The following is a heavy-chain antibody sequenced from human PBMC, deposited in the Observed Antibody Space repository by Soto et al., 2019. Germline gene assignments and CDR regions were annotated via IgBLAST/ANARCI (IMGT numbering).Heavy chain of an antibody. CDR3: ARGVGGVQLWLAY. V-gene: IGHV1-69*13. Sequence: GASVKVSCKASGGAFSSYAISWVRQAPGQGLEWMGGIIPIFGTANYAQKFQGRVTITADESTSTAYMELSSLRSEDTAVYYCARGVGGVQLWLAYWGQGALVTVSS. D-gene: IGHD5-18*01. J-gene: IGHJ4*02. CDR2: IIPIFGTA. CDR1: GGAFSSYA.